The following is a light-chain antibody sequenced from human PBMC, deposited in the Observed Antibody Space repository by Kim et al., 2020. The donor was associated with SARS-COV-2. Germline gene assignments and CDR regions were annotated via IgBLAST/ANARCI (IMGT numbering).Light chain of an antibody. J-gene: IGLJ3*02. CDR3: QVWDSSSDHRV. CDR2: YDS. V-gene: IGLV3-21*04. CDR1: NIGSKS. Sequence: SYELTQPPSVSVAPGKTARITCGGNNIGSKSVHWYQQKPGQAPVLVIYYDSDRPSGIPARFSSSNSGNTATLTISRVEAGDEADYYCQVWDSSSDHRVFGGGTKLTVL.